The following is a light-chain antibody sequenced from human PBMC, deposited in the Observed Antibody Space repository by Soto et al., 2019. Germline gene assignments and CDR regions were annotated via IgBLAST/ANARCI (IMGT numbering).Light chain of an antibody. Sequence: EIVLTQPPATLSLSPGERATLSCRASQSVRRYLAWHKQKPGQDNRLIIYDEYNRDTGIQARLSGSGSGTEFNLTIRSLEPEDFAVYYCQQRSNWLAITFGQVTRLEIK. V-gene: IGKV3-11*01. CDR3: QQRSNWLAIT. CDR1: QSVRRY. J-gene: IGKJ5*01. CDR2: DEY.